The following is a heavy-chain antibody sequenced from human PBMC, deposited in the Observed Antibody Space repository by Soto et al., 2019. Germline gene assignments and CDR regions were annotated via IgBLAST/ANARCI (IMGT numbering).Heavy chain of an antibody. D-gene: IGHD2-8*01. J-gene: IGHJ4*02. CDR1: GFTFGDYA. CDR3: AKTFELMASIDY. Sequence: GGSLRLSFTASGFTFGDYAMSWFRQAPGKGLEWVGFIRSEAYGGTTEYAASVKGRFTISRDNSKNTVYLQMNSLRAEDTAVYYCAKTFELMASIDYWGQGTLVTVSS. CDR2: IRSEAYGGTT. V-gene: IGHV3-49*03.